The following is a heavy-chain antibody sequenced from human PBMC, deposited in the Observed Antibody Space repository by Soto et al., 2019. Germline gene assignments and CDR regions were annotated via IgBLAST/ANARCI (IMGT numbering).Heavy chain of an antibody. V-gene: IGHV3-15*07. J-gene: IGHJ4*02. D-gene: IGHD1-7*01. CDR1: GFTFTNAW. CDR3: TTGLTGTTRGNY. CDR2: IKSKTDGETT. Sequence: EVQLVESGGDLVKPGGSLRLSCAASGFTFTNAWMNWVPQAPGKGLEWVGRIKSKTDGETTDYAAPVKGRFTISRDDSKNTLYLQMNSLKTEDTAVYYCTTGLTGTTRGNYWGQGTLVTVSS.